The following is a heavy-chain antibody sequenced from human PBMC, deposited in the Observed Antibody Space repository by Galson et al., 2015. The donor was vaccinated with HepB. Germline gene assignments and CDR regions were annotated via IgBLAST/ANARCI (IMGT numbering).Heavy chain of an antibody. V-gene: IGHV3-7*03. CDR3: VRAPGGNYSY. D-gene: IGHD1-26*01. CDR2: ISQDGSQK. Sequence: SLRLSCAASGFTFSSFWMHWVRQAPGKGLEWVANISQDGSQKYFVDSVKGRFSISRDNAKNSLFLQMNSLRAEDTAVYFCVRAPGGNYSYWGQGILVTVSS. CDR1: GFTFSSFW. J-gene: IGHJ4*02.